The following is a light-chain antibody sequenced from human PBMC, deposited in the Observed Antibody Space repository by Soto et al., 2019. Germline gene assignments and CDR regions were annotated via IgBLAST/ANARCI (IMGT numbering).Light chain of an antibody. CDR3: SSNVGSNNFV. V-gene: IGLV2-8*01. Sequence: QSALTQPPSASGSPGQSVTISCTGTSSDIANYKYVSWYQQHPGKAPKLIIYEVTERPSGVPDRFSGSKSGNTASLTVSGLQAEDEALYYCSSNVGSNNFVFGTGTQLTVL. J-gene: IGLJ1*01. CDR1: SSDIANYKY. CDR2: EVT.